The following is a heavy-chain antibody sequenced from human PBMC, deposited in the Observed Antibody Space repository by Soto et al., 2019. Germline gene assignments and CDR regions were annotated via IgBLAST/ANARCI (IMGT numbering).Heavy chain of an antibody. CDR1: GLTFSSYG. D-gene: IGHD3-9*01. Sequence: PGGSLRLSCAASGLTFSSYGMHWVRQAPGKGLEWVAVISYDGSNKYYADSVKGRFTISRDNSKNTLYLQMNSLRAEDTAVCYCAKGVRHFDWVPPLDYWGKGPLVTVSS. CDR3: AKGVRHFDWVPPLDY. CDR2: ISYDGSNK. J-gene: IGHJ4*02. V-gene: IGHV3-30*18.